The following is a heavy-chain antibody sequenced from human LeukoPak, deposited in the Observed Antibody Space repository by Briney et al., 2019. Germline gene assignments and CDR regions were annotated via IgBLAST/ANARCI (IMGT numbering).Heavy chain of an antibody. CDR2: INTNTGNP. V-gene: IGHV7-4-1*02. CDR3: ARVNVPTPTVLLWFGRGGNTYGMDV. Sequence: GASVKVSCKASGYTFSSYAMNWVRQAPGQGLEWMGWINTNTGNPTYAQGFTGRFVFSLDTSVSTAYLQISSLKAEDTAVYYCARVNVPTPTVLLWFGRGGNTYGMDVWGQGTTVTVSS. J-gene: IGHJ6*02. D-gene: IGHD3-10*01. CDR1: GYTFSSYA.